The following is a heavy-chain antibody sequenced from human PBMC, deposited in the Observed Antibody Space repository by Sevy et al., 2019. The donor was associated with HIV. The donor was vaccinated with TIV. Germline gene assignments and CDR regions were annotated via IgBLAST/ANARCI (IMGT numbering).Heavy chain of an antibody. CDR1: GFTFSSYA. V-gene: IGHV3-30*09. CDR3: AGVGVSYCTDDCYHRFDY. D-gene: IGHD2-21*02. CDR2: ISYDGSKK. J-gene: IGHJ4*02. Sequence: GGSLRLSCAASGFTFSSYALLWVRQAPGKGLEWVSLISYDGSKKYYSDSVKGRFAISRDESKTILFLQMNSLRSEDTAIYSCAGVGVSYCTDDCYHRFDYWGRGTLVTVSS.